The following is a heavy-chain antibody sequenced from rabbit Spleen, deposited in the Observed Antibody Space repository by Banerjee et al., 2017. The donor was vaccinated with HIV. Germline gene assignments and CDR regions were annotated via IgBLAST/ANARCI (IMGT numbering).Heavy chain of an antibody. CDR2: IEPIFGNT. Sequence: QEQLEESGGDLVKPEGSLTLTCKASGFDFSNYGVSWVRQAPGKGLEWIGYIEPIFGNTFYANWVNGRFPISSHNAQNTLYLQLSSLTAADTATYFCARDSGSSFSSYGMDLWGQGTLVTVS. V-gene: IGHV1S47*01. J-gene: IGHJ6*01. CDR3: ARDSGSSFSSYGMDL. CDR1: GFDFSNYG. D-gene: IGHD8-1*01.